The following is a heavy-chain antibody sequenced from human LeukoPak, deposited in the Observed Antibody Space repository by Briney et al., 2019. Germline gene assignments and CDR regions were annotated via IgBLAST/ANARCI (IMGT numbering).Heavy chain of an antibody. CDR1: GGSFFNDY. D-gene: IGHD3-22*01. CDR2: IYYTGRT. V-gene: IGHV4-59*12. Sequence: KASQTLCLTCAVSGGSFFNDYWTWLRQPPRKGMGWIAFIYYTGRTRYNPSLQSRVTISLDTSKNHFSLQLRSVTAADTAVYYCARLLDYDNSGDPDPFDIWGQGTTVSVSS. J-gene: IGHJ3*02. CDR3: ARLLDYDNSGDPDPFDI.